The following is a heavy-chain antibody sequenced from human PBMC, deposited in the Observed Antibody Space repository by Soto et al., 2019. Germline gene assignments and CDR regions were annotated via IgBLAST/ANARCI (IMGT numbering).Heavy chain of an antibody. V-gene: IGHV5-51*01. D-gene: IGHD2-15*01. CDR1: GYRFTSYW. CDR2: IYPGDSDT. CDR3: ARAIAGYCSGGSCKGGWFDP. J-gene: IGHJ5*02. Sequence: GESLKISCKGSGYRFTSYWIAWVRQMPGKGLEWMGIIYPGDSDTRYSPSFQGQVTISADKSISTAYLQWSSLKASDTAMYYCARAIAGYCSGGSCKGGWFDPWGRGTLVTVSS.